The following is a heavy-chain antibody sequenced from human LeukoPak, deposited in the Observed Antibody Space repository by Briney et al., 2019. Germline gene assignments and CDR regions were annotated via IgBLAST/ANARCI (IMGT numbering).Heavy chain of an antibody. CDR1: GFTFSSYS. D-gene: IGHD3-10*01. CDR2: ISSTSGTI. Sequence: GGSLRLSCAASGFTFSSYSMNWVRQAPGKGLECISYISSTSGTIYYADSVKGRFTISRDSARNSLYLQMNSLRAEDTAVYYCARAGTYAYFDYWGQGTLVTVSS. V-gene: IGHV3-48*01. CDR3: ARAGTYAYFDY. J-gene: IGHJ4*02.